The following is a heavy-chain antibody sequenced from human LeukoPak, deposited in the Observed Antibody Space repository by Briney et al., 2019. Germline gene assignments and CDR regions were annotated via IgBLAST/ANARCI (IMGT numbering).Heavy chain of an antibody. J-gene: IGHJ5*02. CDR1: GYTFTGYY. CDR2: INPNSGGT. D-gene: IGHD6-19*01. Sequence: ASVKVSCKASGYTFTGYYMHSVRQAPGQGPKRMRWINPNSGGTNYAQKFQGRVTMTRDTSISTAYMELSRLRSDDTAVYYCARDPNSSGWNGLDPWGQGTLVTVSS. CDR3: ARDPNSSGWNGLDP. V-gene: IGHV1-2*02.